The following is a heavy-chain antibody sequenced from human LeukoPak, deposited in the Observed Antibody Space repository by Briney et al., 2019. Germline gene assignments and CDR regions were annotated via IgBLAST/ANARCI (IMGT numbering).Heavy chain of an antibody. CDR2: SNHSGST. J-gene: IGHJ6*03. V-gene: IGHV4-34*01. D-gene: IGHD6-6*01. CDR1: GGSFSGYY. Sequence: PSETLPLTCAVYGGSFSGYYWSWIRQPPGKGLEWIGESNHSGSTNYNPSLKSRVTISVDTSKNQFSLKLSSVTAADTAVYYCARGPRIAARPRGYYYYYMDVWGKGTTVTVSS. CDR3: ARGPRIAARPRGYYYYYMDV.